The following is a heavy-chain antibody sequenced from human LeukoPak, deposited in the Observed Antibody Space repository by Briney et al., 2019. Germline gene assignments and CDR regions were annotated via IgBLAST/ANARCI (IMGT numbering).Heavy chain of an antibody. V-gene: IGHV3-7*04. CDR1: GFTFSTYW. J-gene: IGHJ3*01. D-gene: IGHD5-24*01. CDR3: AKDIQLST. Sequence: GGSLRLSCIASGFTFSTYWMSWVRQAPGKGLEWVANIKPDGSQKYYVNSLRGRFNISRDNAKNSLYLQMNSLRVEDTAIYYCAKDIQLSTWGLGTMVTVSS. CDR2: IKPDGSQK.